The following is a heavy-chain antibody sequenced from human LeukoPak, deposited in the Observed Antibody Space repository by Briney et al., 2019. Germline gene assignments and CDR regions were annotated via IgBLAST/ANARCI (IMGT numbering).Heavy chain of an antibody. CDR2: IYWDDDK. D-gene: IGHD1-26*01. CDR1: GFSLSTSGVG. J-gene: IGHJ3*02. CDR3: AHTRRYRGAFDI. Sequence: SGPTLVNPTPPLTLTCTFSGFSLSTSGVGVGWIRQPPGMALEWLALIYWDDDKRYSPSLKSRLTITKDTTKNQVVLTLTNMDPVDTATYYCAHTRRYRGAFDIWGQGTMVTVSS. V-gene: IGHV2-5*02.